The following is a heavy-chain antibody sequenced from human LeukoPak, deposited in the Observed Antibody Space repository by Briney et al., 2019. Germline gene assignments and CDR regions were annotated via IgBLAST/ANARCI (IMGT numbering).Heavy chain of an antibody. D-gene: IGHD6-19*01. CDR1: GGSISSSSYY. V-gene: IGHV4-39*07. CDR2: IFYSGST. J-gene: IGHJ4*02. Sequence: PSETLSLTCTVSGGSISSSSYYWGWIRQPPGKGLEWIGNIFYSGSTYYNPSLKSRDTISVDTSKNQFSLKLNSVTAADTAVYYCARGRSGWYSDYWGQGTLVTVSS. CDR3: ARGRSGWYSDY.